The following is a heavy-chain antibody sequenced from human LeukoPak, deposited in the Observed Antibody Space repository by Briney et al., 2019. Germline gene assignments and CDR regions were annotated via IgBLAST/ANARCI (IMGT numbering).Heavy chain of an antibody. CDR2: ISSSGSTI. D-gene: IGHD6-13*01. J-gene: IGHJ3*02. V-gene: IGHV3-11*04. Sequence: GGSLRLSCAASGFTFSDYYMSWIRQAPGKGLEWVSYISSSGSTIYYADSVKGRFTISRDNAKNSLYLQMNSLRAEDTAVYYCARPFSSWYLNGAFDIWGQGTMVTVSS. CDR3: ARPFSSWYLNGAFDI. CDR1: GFTFSDYY.